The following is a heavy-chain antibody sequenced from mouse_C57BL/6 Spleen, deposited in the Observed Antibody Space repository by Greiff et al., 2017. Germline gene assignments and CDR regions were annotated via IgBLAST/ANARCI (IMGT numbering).Heavy chain of an antibody. CDR1: GFSLTSYG. J-gene: IGHJ4*01. Sequence: VQLEESGPGLVQPSQCLSITCKVSGFSLTSYGVHWVRQSPGKGLEWLGVIWRGGSTDNNAAFMYRLSITKDNAKSQVFFNMNSLQADDTAIYYCATTYYSSCDDYAMDYWGQGTSVTVSS. CDR3: ATTYYSSCDDYAMDY. CDR2: IWRGGST. D-gene: IGHD2-5*01. V-gene: IGHV2-5*01.